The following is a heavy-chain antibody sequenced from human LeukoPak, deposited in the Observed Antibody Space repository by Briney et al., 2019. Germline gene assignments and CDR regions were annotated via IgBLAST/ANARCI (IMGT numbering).Heavy chain of an antibody. CDR3: ARDGGVYDSSADY. CDR2: IYHSGST. J-gene: IGHJ4*02. V-gene: IGHV4-38-2*02. CDR1: GYSISGGYY. Sequence: PSETLSLTCTVSGYSISGGYYWGWIRQPPGKGLEWIGSIYHSGSTYYNPSLKSRVTISVDTSKNQFSLKLSSVTAADTAVYYCARDGGVYDSSADYWGQGTLVTVSS. D-gene: IGHD3-22*01.